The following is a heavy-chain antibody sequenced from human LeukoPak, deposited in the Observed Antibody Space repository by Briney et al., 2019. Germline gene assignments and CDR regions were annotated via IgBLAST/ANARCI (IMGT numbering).Heavy chain of an antibody. V-gene: IGHV3-33*08. Sequence: PGGSLRLSCGASGLTFSSYDMHWVRRAPGKGLEWVAGIRYDGRHIYHADSVKGRFTISRDNAKNSLYLQMNSLSAEDTAVYYCARPSFTQESYFDYWGQGTLVTVSS. CDR1: GLTFSSYD. J-gene: IGHJ4*02. CDR3: ARPSFTQESYFDY. CDR2: IRYDGRHI. D-gene: IGHD2-15*01.